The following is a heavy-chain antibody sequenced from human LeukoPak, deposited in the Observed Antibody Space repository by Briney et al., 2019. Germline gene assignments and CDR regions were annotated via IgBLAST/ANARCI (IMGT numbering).Heavy chain of an antibody. CDR1: GGSFSGDY. D-gene: IGHD3-22*01. V-gene: IGHV4-34*01. CDR3: ARVTGYMIEDYFDY. Sequence: NPSETLSLTCAVYGGSFSGDYWSWIRQLPGKGLEWIGEINHSGSTNYNPSLKSRVTISVDTSKNQFSLKLSSVTAADTAVYYCARVTGYMIEDYFDYWGQGTLVTVSS. CDR2: INHSGST. J-gene: IGHJ4*02.